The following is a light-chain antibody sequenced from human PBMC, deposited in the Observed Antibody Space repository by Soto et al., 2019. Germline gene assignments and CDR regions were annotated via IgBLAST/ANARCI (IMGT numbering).Light chain of an antibody. Sequence: IVWAQSPGTLSLSPGERATLSCRASQSVSSSYLAWYQQKPGQAPRLLIYGASSRATGTPDRFSGSSSGTDFNLTISRLETEDFAVYYCQQYGSSPKTFGQGTKVDIK. V-gene: IGKV3-20*01. J-gene: IGKJ1*01. CDR1: QSVSSSY. CDR2: GAS. CDR3: QQYGSSPKT.